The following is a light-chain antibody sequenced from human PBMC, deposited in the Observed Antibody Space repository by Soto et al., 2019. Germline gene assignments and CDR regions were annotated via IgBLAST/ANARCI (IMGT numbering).Light chain of an antibody. Sequence: DIQMTQSPSSLSASVGDRVTITCLAIQSISSWLAWYQQKPGKAPKLLIYDASSLESGVPSRFSGSGSDTDFTLTISSLQPEDFATYSCQQSYSTTWTFGQGTKVDIK. J-gene: IGKJ1*01. CDR3: QQSYSTTWT. V-gene: IGKV1-39*01. CDR1: QSISSW. CDR2: DAS.